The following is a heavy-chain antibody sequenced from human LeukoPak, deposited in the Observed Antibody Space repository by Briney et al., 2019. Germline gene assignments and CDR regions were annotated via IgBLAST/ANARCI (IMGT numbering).Heavy chain of an antibody. Sequence: ASVKVSCKASGYTSTGVAIYWVRQATGQGLEWMGWMSPHSANTGYAQRFQGRVTMTRDTSTNTAFMELSSLRSEDTALYYCGRYDQGGDGFYIWGQGTKVTVSS. CDR2: MSPHSANT. J-gene: IGHJ3*02. D-gene: IGHD3-3*01. CDR1: GYTSTGVA. CDR3: GRYDQGGDGFYI. V-gene: IGHV1-8*01.